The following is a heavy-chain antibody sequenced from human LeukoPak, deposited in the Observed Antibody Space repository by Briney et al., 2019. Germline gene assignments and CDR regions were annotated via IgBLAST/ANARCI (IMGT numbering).Heavy chain of an antibody. CDR2: INHSGST. D-gene: IGHD6-19*01. V-gene: IGHV4-34*01. CDR3: ARRHSSGWHFDY. CDR1: GFSFSDYY. Sequence: PGGSLRLSCAASGFSFSDYYMSWIRQAPGKGLEWIGEINHSGSTNYNPSLKSRVTISVDTSKNQFSLKLSSVTAADTAVYYCARRHSSGWHFDYWGQGTLVTVSS. J-gene: IGHJ4*02.